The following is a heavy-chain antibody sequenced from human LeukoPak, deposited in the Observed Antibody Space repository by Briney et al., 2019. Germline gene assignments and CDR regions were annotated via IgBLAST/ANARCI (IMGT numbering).Heavy chain of an antibody. D-gene: IGHD2-2*02. CDR1: GYTFTSYG. CDR2: ISAYNGNT. V-gene: IGHV1-18*01. J-gene: IGHJ4*02. Sequence: ASVKVSCKASGYTFTSYGISWVRQAPGQGLEWMGWISAYNGNTNYAQKLQGRVTMTTDTSTSTAYMELSSLRSEDTAVYYCARADCSSTSCYTFLPPTDYWGQGTLVTVSS. CDR3: ARADCSSTSCYTFLPPTDY.